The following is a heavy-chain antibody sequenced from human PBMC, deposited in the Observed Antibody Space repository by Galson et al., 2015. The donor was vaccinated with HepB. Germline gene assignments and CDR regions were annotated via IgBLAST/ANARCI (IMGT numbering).Heavy chain of an antibody. CDR1: GFTFSNYA. Sequence: SLRLSCAASGFTFSNYALTWVRQAPGKGLEWVSDISGSGDTTYYADSVKGRFTISRDNSKNTLYLQTNSLRAEDSAVYYCAKGLPWRTRLVTTDYWGQGTLVIVSS. CDR2: ISGSGDTT. CDR3: AKGLPWRTRLVTTDY. D-gene: IGHD1/OR15-1a*01. J-gene: IGHJ4*02. V-gene: IGHV3-23*01.